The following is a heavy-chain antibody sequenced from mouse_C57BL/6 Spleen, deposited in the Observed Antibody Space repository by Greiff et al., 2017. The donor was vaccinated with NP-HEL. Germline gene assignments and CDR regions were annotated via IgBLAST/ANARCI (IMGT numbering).Heavy chain of an antibody. CDR1: GYSFTSYY. D-gene: IGHD1-1*01. CDR2: IYPGSGNT. J-gene: IGHJ2*01. CDR3: ARGYYYGSSYGDY. V-gene: IGHV1-66*01. Sequence: QVHVKQSGPELVKPGASVKISCKASGYSFTSYYIHWVKQRPGQGLEWIGWIYPGSGNTKYNEKFKGKATLTADTSSSTAYMQLSSLTSEDSAVYYCARGYYYGSSYGDYWGQGTTLTVSS.